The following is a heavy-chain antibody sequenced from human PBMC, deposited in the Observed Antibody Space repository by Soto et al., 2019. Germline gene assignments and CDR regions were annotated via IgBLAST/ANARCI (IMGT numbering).Heavy chain of an antibody. CDR3: TRGGPLGNYFDY. CDR1: GFSFSNAW. V-gene: IGHV3-15*07. Sequence: EVQLVESGGGLVKTGGSLRLSCVASGFSFSNAWMNWVRPAPGKGLEWVGRIKWSSHAGAIDYAAPVKGRFTISRDDSKNTLYLQLSSLTTEDTAVYYCTRGGPLGNYFDYWGQGTLVTVSS. J-gene: IGHJ4*02. CDR2: IKWSSHAGAI. D-gene: IGHD2-15*01.